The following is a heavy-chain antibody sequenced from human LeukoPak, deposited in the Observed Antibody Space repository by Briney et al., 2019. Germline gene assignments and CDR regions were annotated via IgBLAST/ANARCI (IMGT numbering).Heavy chain of an antibody. V-gene: IGHV3-74*01. Sequence: GRSLRLSCAASGFSFSSYAMHWVPQAPGKGLEWVSRVKGDGSFTNYADSVYGRVTISRDNAKNTLYLHMHSLRVENTAVYYCVRDGDDFNFDYWGQGSLVTVSS. J-gene: IGHJ4*02. CDR3: VRDGDDFNFDY. CDR2: VKGDGSFT. D-gene: IGHD5-24*01. CDR1: GFSFSSYA.